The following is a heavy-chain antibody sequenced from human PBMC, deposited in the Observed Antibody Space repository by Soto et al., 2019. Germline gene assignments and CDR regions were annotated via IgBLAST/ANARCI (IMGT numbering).Heavy chain of an antibody. D-gene: IGHD3-3*01. CDR2: IIPIFGTA. CDR1: GVTFSSYA. Sequence: SVKVCCKASGVTFSSYAISWVRQAPGQGLEWMGGIIPIFGTANYAQKFQGRVTITADESTSTAYMELSSLRSEDTAVYYCARSSHRYYDFWSGYYQGHYYYGMDVWGQGTTVTVSS. CDR3: ARSSHRYYDFWSGYYQGHYYYGMDV. V-gene: IGHV1-69*13. J-gene: IGHJ6*02.